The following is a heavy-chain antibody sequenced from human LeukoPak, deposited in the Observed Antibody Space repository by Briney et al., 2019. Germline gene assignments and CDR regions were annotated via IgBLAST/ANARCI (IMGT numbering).Heavy chain of an antibody. CDR1: GFTFSSYW. V-gene: IGHV3-7*01. J-gene: IGHJ4*02. Sequence: GGSLRLSCAASGFTFSSYWMSWVRQAPGKGLEWVANMKQDGSEIHYVDSVKGRFTISRDNAKNSLYLQMNSLRAEDTAVYYCARGLITGTWDYWGQGNLVTVSS. CDR3: ARGLITGTWDY. D-gene: IGHD1-7*01. CDR2: MKQDGSEI.